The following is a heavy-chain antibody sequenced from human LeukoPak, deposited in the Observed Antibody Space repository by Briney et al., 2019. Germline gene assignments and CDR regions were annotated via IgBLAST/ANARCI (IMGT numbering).Heavy chain of an antibody. CDR1: GFTFSSSA. J-gene: IGHJ4*02. CDR2: ISGSGGNK. Sequence: PGGSLRLSCAASGFTFSSSAMSWVRQAPGKGLEWVSAISGSGGNKYYADSVKGRFTISRDNARNSLYLQMNSLRAEDTAVYYCARETPSYGGNVFDYWGQGTLVTVSS. D-gene: IGHD4-23*01. CDR3: ARETPSYGGNVFDY. V-gene: IGHV3-23*01.